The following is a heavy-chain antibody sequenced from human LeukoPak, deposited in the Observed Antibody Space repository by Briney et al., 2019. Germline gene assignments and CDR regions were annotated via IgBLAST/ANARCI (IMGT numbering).Heavy chain of an antibody. D-gene: IGHD6-19*01. Sequence: GRSLRLSYAASGFIFDDFAMHWVRQAPGKGLEWVSGVSWGGDSIEYADSVRGRFTISRDNVNNSLYLQLNSLRPEDTAFYYCAKDREHWLVPTGYAFDVWGQGTTVTVSS. CDR3: AKDREHWLVPTGYAFDV. CDR2: VSWGGDSI. J-gene: IGHJ3*01. V-gene: IGHV3-9*01. CDR1: GFIFDDFA.